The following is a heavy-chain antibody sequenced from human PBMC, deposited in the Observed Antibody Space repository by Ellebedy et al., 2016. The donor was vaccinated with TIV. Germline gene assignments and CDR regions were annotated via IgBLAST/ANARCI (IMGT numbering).Heavy chain of an antibody. V-gene: IGHV4-34*01. CDR3: AREPVIRFLQWGQSQGGYFYYGMDV. Sequence: MPSETLSLTCAVYGGSFSGYYWTRIRQPPGKGLEWIGEITHSGTATYNPSLKSRVTMSVDTSKNQFSLKLTSVTAADTAVYYCAREPVIRFLQWGQSQGGYFYYGMDVWGQGTTVTVSS. D-gene: IGHD3-3*01. J-gene: IGHJ6*02. CDR2: ITHSGTA. CDR1: GGSFSGYY.